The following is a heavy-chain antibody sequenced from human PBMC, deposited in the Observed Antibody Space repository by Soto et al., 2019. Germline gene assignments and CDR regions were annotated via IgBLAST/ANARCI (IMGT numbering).Heavy chain of an antibody. CDR1: GFTVSNNY. J-gene: IGHJ4*02. CDR3: AKEMFPRTVLDSSSPWGDF. Sequence: PGGSLRLSCAVSGFTVSNNYMSWVRQAPGKGLEGVSVIYSGGYTAYGDSVKGRFTISRDNSKNTVYLQMNSLKTDDTAVYYCAKEMFPRTVLDSSSPWGDFWGRGSLVTVSS. CDR2: IYSGGYT. D-gene: IGHD2-15*01. V-gene: IGHV3-53*05.